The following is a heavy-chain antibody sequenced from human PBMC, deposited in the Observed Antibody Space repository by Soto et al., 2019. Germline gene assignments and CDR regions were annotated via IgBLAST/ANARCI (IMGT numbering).Heavy chain of an antibody. CDR3: AKDLAVAGTSSDRYYYYYMDV. D-gene: IGHD6-19*01. CDR2: ISGSGGST. V-gene: IGHV3-23*01. Sequence: PGGSLRLSCAASGFTFSSYAMSWVRQAPGKGLEWVSAISGSGGSTYYADSVKGRFTISRDNSKNTLYLQMNSLRAEDTAVYYCAKDLAVAGTSSDRYYYYYMDVWGKGTTVTVSS. J-gene: IGHJ6*03. CDR1: GFTFSSYA.